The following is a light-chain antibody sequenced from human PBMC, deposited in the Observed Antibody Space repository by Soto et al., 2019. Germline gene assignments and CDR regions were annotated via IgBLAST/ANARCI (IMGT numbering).Light chain of an antibody. CDR2: KAS. Sequence: DNQMTQSPSTPSASVGDRVTITFRASQSISSWLAWYQQKPGKAPKLLIYKASSLESGVPSRFSGSGSGTEFTLTISSLQPDDFASYYCQQYNTNSRTFGQGTKVDIK. CDR1: QSISSW. J-gene: IGKJ1*01. V-gene: IGKV1-5*03. CDR3: QQYNTNSRT.